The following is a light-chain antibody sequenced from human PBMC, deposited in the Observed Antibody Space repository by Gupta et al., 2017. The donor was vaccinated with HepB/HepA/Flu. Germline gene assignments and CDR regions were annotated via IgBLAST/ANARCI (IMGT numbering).Light chain of an antibody. CDR3: HQDNTWPPT. CDR2: GAS. V-gene: IGKV3-15*01. J-gene: IGKJ1*01. CDR1: QSVSRN. Sequence: EIVMTQSPATLYVSPGERATLSCRASQSVSRNLAWYQQKPGQAPRLLIYGASARATGIPARFSGSGSGTEFSLTISSLQSEDFAVYYCHQDNTWPPTFGQGTKVEIK.